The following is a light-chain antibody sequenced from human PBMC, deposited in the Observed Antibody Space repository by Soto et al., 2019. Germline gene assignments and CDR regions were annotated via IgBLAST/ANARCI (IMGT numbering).Light chain of an antibody. V-gene: IGLV3-21*04. CDR3: QVWDSSSDPV. CDR2: YDS. CDR1: TIGSKS. Sequence: SYELTQPPSVSVAPGKTARITCGGDTIGSKSVHWYPQKPGHAPVLVMYYDSDRPSGIPERMSGSNSGNTATLTISRVEAGNEADYYCQVWDSSSDPVFGGGTKLTVL. J-gene: IGLJ2*01.